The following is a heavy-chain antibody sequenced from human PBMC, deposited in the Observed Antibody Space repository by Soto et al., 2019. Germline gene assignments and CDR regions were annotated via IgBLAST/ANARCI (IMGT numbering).Heavy chain of an antibody. CDR3: ATDQLEARNDYYYGMGV. Sequence: QVLLVQSGAEVKRPGSSVKVSCKTSGGTFGTNTLSWVRQAPGQGLEWMGGIIPIFGTTNYAQKLQGRVTITADASTSTAHMELSSLRSEDTAIYYCATDQLEARNDYYYGMGVWGQGTTVTVSS. J-gene: IGHJ6*02. D-gene: IGHD1-1*01. V-gene: IGHV1-69*01. CDR2: IIPIFGTT. CDR1: GGTFGTNT.